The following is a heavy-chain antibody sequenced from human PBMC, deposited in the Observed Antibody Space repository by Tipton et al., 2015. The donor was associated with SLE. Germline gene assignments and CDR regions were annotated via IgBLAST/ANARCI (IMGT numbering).Heavy chain of an antibody. CDR3: ARDESGFKDFFDY. Sequence: QLVQSGPEVKKPGASVKVSCKASGYTLTNYGFNWVRQAPGQGLEWMGWIGADNRNTNYALKFQGRVTMTRDKTTSTAYMELRSLRSDDTAIYYCARDESGFKDFFDYWGQGTLVTVSS. D-gene: IGHD5-12*01. V-gene: IGHV1-18*01. CDR2: IGADNRNT. J-gene: IGHJ4*02. CDR1: GYTLTNYG.